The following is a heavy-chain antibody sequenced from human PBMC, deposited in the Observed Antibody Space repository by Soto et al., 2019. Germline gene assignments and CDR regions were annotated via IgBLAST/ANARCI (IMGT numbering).Heavy chain of an antibody. Sequence: EVQLVESGGGLVKPGESLRISCAASGFLFNTYNMNWVRQAPGKGLEWVSAISSSGAYTYYADSVEGRFTISRDNARNSLHLQMNSLRAEDTAVYYCARDDFGDPYWGQGTLVTVSS. J-gene: IGHJ4*02. CDR1: GFLFNTYN. CDR2: ISSSGAYT. CDR3: ARDDFGDPY. V-gene: IGHV3-21*02. D-gene: IGHD2-21*01.